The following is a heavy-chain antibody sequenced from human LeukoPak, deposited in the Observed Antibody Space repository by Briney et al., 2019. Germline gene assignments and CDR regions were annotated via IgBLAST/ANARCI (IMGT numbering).Heavy chain of an antibody. CDR2: INPSGGST. D-gene: IGHD3-3*01. J-gene: IGHJ4*02. V-gene: IGHV1-46*01. Sequence: ASVKVSCKASGYTFTSYYMHWVRQAPGQGLEWMGIINPSGGSTSYAQKFQGRVTMTRDMSTSTVYMELSSLRSEDTAVYYCARSWSGFPFDYWGQGTLVTVSS. CDR3: ARSWSGFPFDY. CDR1: GYTFTSYY.